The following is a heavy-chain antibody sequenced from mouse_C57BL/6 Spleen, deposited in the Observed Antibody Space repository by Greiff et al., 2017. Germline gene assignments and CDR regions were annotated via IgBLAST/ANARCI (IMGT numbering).Heavy chain of an antibody. CDR3: ARLVTHYAMDY. J-gene: IGHJ4*01. CDR1: GYSITSGYY. CDR2: ISYDGSN. Sequence: EVQLVESGPGLVKPSQSLSLTCSVTGYSITSGYYWNWIRQFPGNKLEWMGYISYDGSNNYNPSLKNRISITRDTSKNQFFLKLNSVTTEDTATYYCARLVTHYAMDYWGQGTSVTVSS. V-gene: IGHV3-6*01. D-gene: IGHD2-2*01.